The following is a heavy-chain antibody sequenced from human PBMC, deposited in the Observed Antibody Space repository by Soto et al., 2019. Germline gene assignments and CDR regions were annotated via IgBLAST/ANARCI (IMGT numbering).Heavy chain of an antibody. CDR3: AHSRGFRGVRKQPKYYFDY. D-gene: IGHD3-10*01. Sequence: QITLKESGPALVKPTQTLTLTCTFSGFSLSTIGVGVGWIRQPPGKALEWLALIYWDDDKRYSPSLKSRLTITKDTSKILVVLTMYNMDPVDNATYYCAHSRGFRGVRKQPKYYFDYRGQRTLVNDSS. CDR1: GFSLSTIGVG. J-gene: IGHJ4*02. CDR2: IYWDDDK. V-gene: IGHV2-5*02.